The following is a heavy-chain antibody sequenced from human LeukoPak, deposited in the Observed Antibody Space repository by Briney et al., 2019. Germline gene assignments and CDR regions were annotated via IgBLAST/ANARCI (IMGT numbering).Heavy chain of an antibody. Sequence: PGRSLRLSCAASGFTFSSYGMHWVRQAPGKGLEWVAVISYDGSNKYYADSVKGRFTISRDNSKNTLYLQMNSLRAEDTAVYYCAKDRYYGSGSYHYGMDVWGQGTTVTVSS. CDR3: AKDRYYGSGSYHYGMDV. D-gene: IGHD3-10*01. V-gene: IGHV3-30*18. CDR1: GFTFSSYG. J-gene: IGHJ6*02. CDR2: ISYDGSNK.